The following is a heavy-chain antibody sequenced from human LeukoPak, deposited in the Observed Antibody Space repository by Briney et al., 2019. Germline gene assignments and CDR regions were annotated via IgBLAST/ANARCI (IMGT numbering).Heavy chain of an antibody. D-gene: IGHD1-26*01. V-gene: IGHV4-28*05. Sequence: PSDTLSPTCAVSGDSISRSDWWAWIRQPPGKGLEWLGNIYYSGRIYHNPSLQTRVIMSVDSSKNQFSLRLGSVTAMDTAVYYCAKTRSGTYYGDSFDIWGQGILVIVSS. CDR2: IYYSGRI. CDR1: GDSISRSDW. J-gene: IGHJ3*02. CDR3: AKTRSGTYYGDSFDI.